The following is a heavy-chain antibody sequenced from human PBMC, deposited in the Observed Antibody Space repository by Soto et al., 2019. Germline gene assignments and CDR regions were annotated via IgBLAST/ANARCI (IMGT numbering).Heavy chain of an antibody. CDR1: GDSVSSNSAA. CDR2: TYYRSKWFN. D-gene: IGHD3-16*01. V-gene: IGHV6-1*01. Sequence: QTLSLSSAFSGDSVSSNSAACNWIRQSPSRGLEWLGRTYYRSKWFNNYALSVKSRITINPDTSKNQFSLQLNSVNPEDKAVYYCARGDQGFDYWGQGTLVTVYS. J-gene: IGHJ4*02. CDR3: ARGDQGFDY.